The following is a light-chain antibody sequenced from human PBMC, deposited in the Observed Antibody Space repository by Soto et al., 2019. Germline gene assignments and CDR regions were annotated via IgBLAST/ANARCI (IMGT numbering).Light chain of an antibody. CDR3: QQSYNSPWT. CDR2: GAS. CDR1: QNITNY. J-gene: IGKJ1*01. Sequence: DIPVTQSPSSLSASLGDTVTITCRASQNITNYLNWYHQESGKAPKLLIYGASSLLSGVPSRFVGCRSRTDFTLTVTSLQPEDFATYYYQQSYNSPWTFGPGTKVEI. V-gene: IGKV1-39*01.